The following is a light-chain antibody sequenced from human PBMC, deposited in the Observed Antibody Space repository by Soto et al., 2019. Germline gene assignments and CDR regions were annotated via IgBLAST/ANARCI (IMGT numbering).Light chain of an antibody. CDR3: QHYNNWLGT. CDR2: GTS. CDR1: LPIDST. J-gene: IGKJ4*01. Sequence: VMTQSPATLSVSRGERVTLSCRANLPIDSTLAWYQQKPGQAPRLLIYGTSTRATGIPARFSGGGSGTEFTLTISSLQSEDFAVYYCQHYNNWLGTFGGGTKVEIK. V-gene: IGKV3-15*01.